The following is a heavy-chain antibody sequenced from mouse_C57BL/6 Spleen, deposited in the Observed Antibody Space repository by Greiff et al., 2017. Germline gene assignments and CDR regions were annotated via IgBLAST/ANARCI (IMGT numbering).Heavy chain of an antibody. Sequence: EVKLEESGGGLVQPGGSMKLSCVASGFTFSNYWMNWVRQSPEKGLEWVAQIRLKSDNYATHYAESVKGRFTISRDDSKSSVYLQMNNLRAEDTGIYYCTVHYYGSSSFAYWGQGTLVTVSA. D-gene: IGHD1-1*01. CDR3: TVHYYGSSSFAY. CDR1: GFTFSNYW. V-gene: IGHV6-3*01. J-gene: IGHJ3*01. CDR2: IRLKSDNYAT.